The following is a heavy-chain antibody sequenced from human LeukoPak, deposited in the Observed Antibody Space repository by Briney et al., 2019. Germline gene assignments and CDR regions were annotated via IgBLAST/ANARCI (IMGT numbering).Heavy chain of an antibody. D-gene: IGHD4-17*01. CDR3: AREDYGDFEPVYFDY. CDR1: GFTFSSYA. Sequence: PGGSLRLSCAASGFTFSSYAMHWVRQAPGKGLEWVAVISYDGSNKYYADSVKGRFTISRDNSKNTLYLQMNGLRAEDTAVYYCAREDYGDFEPVYFDYWGQGTLVTVSS. J-gene: IGHJ4*02. V-gene: IGHV3-30-3*01. CDR2: ISYDGSNK.